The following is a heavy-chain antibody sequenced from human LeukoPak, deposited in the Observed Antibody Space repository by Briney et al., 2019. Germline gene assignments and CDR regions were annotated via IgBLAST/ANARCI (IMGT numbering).Heavy chain of an antibody. D-gene: IGHD4-17*01. CDR1: GFTFSIYS. Sequence: GGSLRLSCEASGFTFSIYSMNWVRQAPGKGLEWVSSISSSSTYIKYADSVKGRFTISRDNAKKSLYLQMNSLRADDTAVYYCARDYGQDNGETNKDWYFDLWGRGTLVPVSS. CDR2: ISSSSTYI. V-gene: IGHV3-21*01. J-gene: IGHJ2*01. CDR3: ARDYGQDNGETNKDWYFDL.